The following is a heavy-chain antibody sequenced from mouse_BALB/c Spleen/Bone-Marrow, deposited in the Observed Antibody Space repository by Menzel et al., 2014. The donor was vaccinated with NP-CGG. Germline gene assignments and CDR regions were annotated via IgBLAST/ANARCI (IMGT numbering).Heavy chain of an antibody. CDR1: GYTFTDYY. CDR2: INPINGDT. V-gene: IGHV1-26*01. D-gene: IGHD2-3*01. CDR3: AMGVRLYWYFDV. J-gene: IGHJ1*01. Sequence: EGQLQQSGPELVKPGASVKMSCKGSGYTFTDYYMKWVKQSHGTSLEWIGDINPINGDTFYNQKFKGKATLTVDRSSSTAYMQLDSLTSEDSAVYYCAMGVRLYWYFDVWGAGTTVTVSS.